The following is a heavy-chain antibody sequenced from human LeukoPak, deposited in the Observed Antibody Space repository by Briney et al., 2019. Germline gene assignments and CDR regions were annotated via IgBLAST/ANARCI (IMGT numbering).Heavy chain of an antibody. CDR2: IIPILGIA. CDR1: GGSFSGYA. V-gene: IGHV1-69*04. Sequence: AAAVKVSCKASGGSFSGYAISWVRQAPGQGLEWMGRIIPILGIANYAQKFQGRVTITVDKSTSKAYMALSSLRSADKAVYYCASGYSGYDDYWGQGTLVTVSS. D-gene: IGHD5-12*01. CDR3: ASGYSGYDDY. J-gene: IGHJ4*02.